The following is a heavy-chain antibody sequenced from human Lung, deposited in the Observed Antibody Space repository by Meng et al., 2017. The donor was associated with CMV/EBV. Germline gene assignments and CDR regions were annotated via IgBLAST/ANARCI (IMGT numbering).Heavy chain of an antibody. CDR2: IYYSGST. Sequence: GSISSSSSYWGWIRQPPGKGLEWIGSIYYSGSTYYNPSLKSRVTISVDTSKNQFSLKLSSVTAADTAVYYCARRQGDYYGSGLLFDYWGQGTLVTVSS. J-gene: IGHJ4*02. CDR1: GSISSSSSY. CDR3: ARRQGDYYGSGLLFDY. V-gene: IGHV4-39*01. D-gene: IGHD3-10*01.